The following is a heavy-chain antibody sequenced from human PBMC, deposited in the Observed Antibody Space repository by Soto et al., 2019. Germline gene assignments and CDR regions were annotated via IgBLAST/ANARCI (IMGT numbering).Heavy chain of an antibody. V-gene: IGHV1-69*06. J-gene: IGHJ4*02. CDR2: IIPIFGTA. CDR3: ASRTYESRRAVAIDY. D-gene: IGHD6-19*01. Sequence: QVQLVQSGAEVKKPGSSVKVSCKASGGTFSSYAISWVRQAPGQGREWMGGIIPIFGTANYAQKFQGRVTITADKSTSTAYMELSSLRSEDTAVYYCASRTYESRRAVAIDYWGQGTLVTVSS. CDR1: GGTFSSYA.